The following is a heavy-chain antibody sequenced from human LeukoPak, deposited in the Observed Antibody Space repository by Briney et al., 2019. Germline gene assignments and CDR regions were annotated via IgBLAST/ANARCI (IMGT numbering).Heavy chain of an antibody. J-gene: IGHJ4*02. CDR2: IYYSGST. Sequence: SETLSLTCNVSGGSISSYYWSWIRQPPGKGLEWIGYIYYSGSTNYNPSLKSRVTMSVDTSKSQFSLKLSSVTAADTAVYYCASQSSSWLRCDYWGQGTLVSVSS. CDR3: ASQSSSWLRCDY. D-gene: IGHD6-13*01. CDR1: GGSISSYY. V-gene: IGHV4-59*08.